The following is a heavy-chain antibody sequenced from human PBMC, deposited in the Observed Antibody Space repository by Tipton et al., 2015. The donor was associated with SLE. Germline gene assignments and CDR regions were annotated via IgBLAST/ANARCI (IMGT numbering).Heavy chain of an antibody. CDR2: ISWNSGSI. V-gene: IGHV3-9*01. Sequence: EASGFTFDDYAMHWVRQAPGKGLEWVSGISWNSGSIGYADSVKGRFTISRDNAKNSLYLQMNSLRAEDTALYYCAKDSEGVIPFLDYWGQGTLVTVSS. CDR1: GFTFDDYA. J-gene: IGHJ4*02. CDR3: AKDSEGVIPFLDY. D-gene: IGHD2-21*01.